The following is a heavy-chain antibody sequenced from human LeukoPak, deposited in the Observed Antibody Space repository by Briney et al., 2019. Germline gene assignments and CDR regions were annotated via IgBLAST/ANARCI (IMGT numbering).Heavy chain of an antibody. CDR1: GGSISSYY. J-gene: IGHJ4*02. Sequence: PSETLSLTCTVSGGSISSYYWSWIRQPPGKGLEWIGYIYYSGSTNYNPSLKSRVTISVDTSKNQFSLKLSSVTAADTAVYYCARGRMYSSSSSYYFDYWGQGTLVTVSS. CDR3: ARGRMYSSSSSYYFDY. CDR2: IYYSGST. D-gene: IGHD6-6*01. V-gene: IGHV4-59*01.